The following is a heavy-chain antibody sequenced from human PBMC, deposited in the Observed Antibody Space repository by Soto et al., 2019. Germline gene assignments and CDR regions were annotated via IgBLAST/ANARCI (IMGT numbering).Heavy chain of an antibody. Sequence: EVQLVESGGGLVKPGGSMRLSCAASGFTFSSYSMNWVRQAPGKGLEWVSSISSRSSYIYYADSVKGRFTNSRDNAKNSLYLQINSLRAEDTAVYYCARVRYEFRGYYAFDIWGQGTMVTVSS. CDR3: ARVRYEFRGYYAFDI. D-gene: IGHD3-3*01. CDR1: GFTFSSYS. J-gene: IGHJ3*02. V-gene: IGHV3-21*01. CDR2: ISSRSSYI.